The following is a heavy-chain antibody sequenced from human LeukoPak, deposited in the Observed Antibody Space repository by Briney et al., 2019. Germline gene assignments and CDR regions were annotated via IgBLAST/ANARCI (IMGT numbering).Heavy chain of an antibody. V-gene: IGHV3-7*01. J-gene: IGHJ5*02. Sequence: PGGSLRLSCAAPGFTFSSYWMSWVRQAPGKGLEWVANIKQDGSEKYYVDSVKGRFTISRDNAKNSLYLQMNSLRAEDTAVYYCARENGNYDFWSGYYGWFDPWGQGTLVTVSS. CDR2: IKQDGSEK. D-gene: IGHD3-3*01. CDR3: ARENGNYDFWSGYYGWFDP. CDR1: GFTFSSYW.